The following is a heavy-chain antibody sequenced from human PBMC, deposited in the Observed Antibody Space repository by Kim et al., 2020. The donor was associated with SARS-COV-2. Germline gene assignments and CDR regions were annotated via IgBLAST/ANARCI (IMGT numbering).Heavy chain of an antibody. V-gene: IGHV3-7*04. D-gene: IGHD3-22*01. J-gene: IGHJ4*02. Sequence: EKHNGDSVKGRHTISREHAKNAVYMQMNSVRAEDTAVYYCARASGYLIDYWGKGTLVTVSS. CDR2: EK. CDR3: ARASGYLIDY.